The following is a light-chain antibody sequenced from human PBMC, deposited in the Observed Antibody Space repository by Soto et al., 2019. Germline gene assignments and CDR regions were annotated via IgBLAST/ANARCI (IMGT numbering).Light chain of an antibody. Sequence: EILLTQSPASLSSSTGDRVTITCRASQGVGSDLAWYRQKPGTAPRVLISDASNRAPGVPARFSGSGSGTDFTLTISSLEPEDFSVYYCQQRSHWPLLTFGGGTQLEIK. CDR3: QQRSHWPLLT. V-gene: IGKV3-11*01. CDR1: QGVGSD. CDR2: DAS. J-gene: IGKJ4*01.